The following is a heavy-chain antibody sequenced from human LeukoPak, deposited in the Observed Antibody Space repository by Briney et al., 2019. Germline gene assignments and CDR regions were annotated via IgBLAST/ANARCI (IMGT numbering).Heavy chain of an antibody. Sequence: VASVKVSCKASGYTFTGYYMHWVRQAPGQGLEWMGWINPNSGGTNYAQKFQGRVTMTRDTSISTAYMELSRLRSDDTAVYYCARDRITMVRGVTKNNWFDLWGQGTLVTVSS. CDR2: INPNSGGT. J-gene: IGHJ5*02. V-gene: IGHV1-2*02. CDR3: ARDRITMVRGVTKNNWFDL. CDR1: GYTFTGYY. D-gene: IGHD3-10*01.